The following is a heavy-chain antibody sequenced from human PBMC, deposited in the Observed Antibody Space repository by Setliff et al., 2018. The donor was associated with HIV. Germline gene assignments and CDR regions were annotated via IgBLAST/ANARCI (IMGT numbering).Heavy chain of an antibody. D-gene: IGHD1-26*01. V-gene: IGHV4-34*01. Sequence: SETLSLTCAIYGGSFSGNYWSWIRQPPGKGLEWIGEINYSGTTNHNPFLKSRVTISVDTSKKQFSLKLNSVTAADTAVYYCARHKWSGSYLNWFDPWGQGTLVTVSS. CDR1: GGSFSGNY. CDR2: INYSGTT. J-gene: IGHJ5*02. CDR3: ARHKWSGSYLNWFDP.